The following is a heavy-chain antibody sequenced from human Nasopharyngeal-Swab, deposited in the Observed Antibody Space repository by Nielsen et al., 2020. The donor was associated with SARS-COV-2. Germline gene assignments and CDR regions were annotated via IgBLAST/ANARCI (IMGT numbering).Heavy chain of an antibody. Sequence: QTLSLTCSISGDSVSSSSAAWNWIRQSPSRGLEWLGRTYYRSKWYNDYAVSVKSRITINPDTSKNQFSLHLNSVTPEDTAVYYCARARGAYGDYYYYYYTDVWGKGTTVTVSS. D-gene: IGHD4-17*01. V-gene: IGHV6-1*01. CDR1: GDSVSSSSAA. CDR2: TYYRSKWYN. CDR3: ARARGAYGDYYYYYYTDV. J-gene: IGHJ6*03.